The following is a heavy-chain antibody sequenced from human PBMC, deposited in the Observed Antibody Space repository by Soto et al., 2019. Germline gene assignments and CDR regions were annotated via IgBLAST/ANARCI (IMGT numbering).Heavy chain of an antibody. CDR3: ARALDSSGWYVFDS. Sequence: QVQLVQSGAEVKKTGSSVKVSCKASGGTFSSYAISWVRQAPGQGLEWMGGIIPIFGTANYAQKFQGRVTITADESTSTAYMELSSLRSEDTAVYYCARALDSSGWYVFDSWGQGTLVTVSS. J-gene: IGHJ4*02. CDR2: IIPIFGTA. CDR1: GGTFSSYA. D-gene: IGHD6-19*01. V-gene: IGHV1-69*12.